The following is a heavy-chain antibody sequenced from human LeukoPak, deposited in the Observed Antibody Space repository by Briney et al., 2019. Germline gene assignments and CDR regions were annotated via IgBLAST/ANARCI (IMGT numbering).Heavy chain of an antibody. CDR1: VGSFSDYY. V-gene: IGHV4-34*01. CDR3: VSGLRGRNWFDP. CDR2: INHSGST. D-gene: IGHD3-16*01. Sequence: PAETLSLTCAVYVGSFSDYYWSGIRQPPGKGLEWIGEINHSGSTNYNPSLKGRVTISVHTSKQQFSLKLSSVTAADTAVYYCVSGLRGRNWFDPWGQGTLVTVSS. J-gene: IGHJ5*02.